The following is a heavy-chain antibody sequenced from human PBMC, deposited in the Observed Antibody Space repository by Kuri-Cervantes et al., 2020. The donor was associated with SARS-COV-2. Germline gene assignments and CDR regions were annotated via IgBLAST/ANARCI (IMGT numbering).Heavy chain of an antibody. D-gene: IGHD6-19*01. Sequence: GGSLRLSCAASEFTFTKCRMKCVRQAPGKGLEWVAVISYDGSNKYYADSVKGRFTISRDNSKNTLYLQMNSLRAEDTAVYYCARAAWGSAGTHYYYYGMDVWGQGTTVTVSS. CDR3: ARAAWGSAGTHYYYYGMDV. V-gene: IGHV3-30*03. J-gene: IGHJ6*02. CDR2: ISYDGSNK. CDR1: EFTFTKCR.